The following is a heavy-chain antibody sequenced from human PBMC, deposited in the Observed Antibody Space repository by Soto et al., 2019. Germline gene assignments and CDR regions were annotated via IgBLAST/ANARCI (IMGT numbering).Heavy chain of an antibody. V-gene: IGHV3-30*04. CDR2: ISYDGRNK. CDR1: GFTLSSYA. D-gene: IGHD6-6*01. CDR3: ARASIAAPLR. Sequence: QVELVESGGGVVQPGRSLRLSFAASGFTLSSYAMHWGRQAPGKWLEWVAVISYDGRNKYYADSVKGRFTISKDNSKHTLYLQMDTLRAEDTAVYHCARASIAAPLRWGQGTLVTVS. J-gene: IGHJ4*02.